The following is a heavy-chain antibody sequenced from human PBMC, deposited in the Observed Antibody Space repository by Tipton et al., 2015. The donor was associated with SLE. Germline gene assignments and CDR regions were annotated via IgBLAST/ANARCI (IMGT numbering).Heavy chain of an antibody. V-gene: IGHV4-39*07. CDR1: GGSISSYY. CDR2: IYYSGST. J-gene: IGHJ4*02. CDR3: ARHPQGAQVGATYFDY. D-gene: IGHD1-26*01. Sequence: TLSLTCTVSGGSISSYYWGWIRQPPGKGLEWIGSIYYSGSTYYNPSLKSRVTISVDTSKNQFSLKLSSVTAADTAVYYCARHPQGAQVGATYFDYWGQGTLVTVSS.